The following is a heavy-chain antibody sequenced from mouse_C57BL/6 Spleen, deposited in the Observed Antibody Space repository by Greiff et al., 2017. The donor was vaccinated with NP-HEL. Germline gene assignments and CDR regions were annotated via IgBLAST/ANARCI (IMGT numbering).Heavy chain of an antibody. CDR2: INPNYGTT. CDR3: ASGRDGYYVYYAMDY. CDR1: GYSFTDYN. J-gene: IGHJ4*01. Sequence: EVKLQQSGPELVKPGASVKISCKASGYSFTDYNMNWVKQSNGKSLEWIGVINPNYGTTSYNQKFKGKATLTVDQSSSTAYMQLNSLTSEDSAVYYCASGRDGYYVYYAMDYWGQGTSVTVSS. V-gene: IGHV1-39*01. D-gene: IGHD2-3*01.